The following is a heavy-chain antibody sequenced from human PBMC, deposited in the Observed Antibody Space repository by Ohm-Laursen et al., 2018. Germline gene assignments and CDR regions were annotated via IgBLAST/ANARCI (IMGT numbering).Heavy chain of an antibody. CDR2: INPDANER. J-gene: IGHJ4*02. CDR1: GFSISSYW. Sequence: LRLSCSASGFSISSYWMSWVRQVAGKGLEFVANINPDANERSYVDSVKGRFTISRDNAKNSLYLQMNSLRVEDTAVYYCVLGEWLDYWGQGTLVTVSS. D-gene: IGHD3-16*01. V-gene: IGHV3-7*01. CDR3: VLGEWLDY.